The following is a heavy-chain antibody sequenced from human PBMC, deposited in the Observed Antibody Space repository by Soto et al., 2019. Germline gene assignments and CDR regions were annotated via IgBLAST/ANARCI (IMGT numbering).Heavy chain of an antibody. Sequence: SVKVSCKASGGTFSNDIITWVRQAPGQGLEWMGRIIPLLDIANYAQKFQGRVTITADKSTSTAYMELNSLRSEDTAVYCCVRDSPIGSTYSGYDGIDYWGQGTLVTVS. CDR2: IIPLLDIA. V-gene: IGHV1-69*04. CDR3: VRDSPIGSTYSGYDGIDY. J-gene: IGHJ4*02. CDR1: GGTFSNDI. D-gene: IGHD5-12*01.